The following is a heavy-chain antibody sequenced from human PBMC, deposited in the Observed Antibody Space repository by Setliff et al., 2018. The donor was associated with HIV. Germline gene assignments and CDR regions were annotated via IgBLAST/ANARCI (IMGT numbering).Heavy chain of an antibody. D-gene: IGHD3-22*01. CDR1: GYSFTDYY. Sequence: GASVKVSCKASGYSFTDYYIHWVRQAPGQGLEWMGWIKPKSDGTNYSQKFQGWITKTRDTSISTDCMELSRLRSDDTAVYYCARGMDYYDTSGYYQYYFDYCGQGTLVTVSS. J-gene: IGHJ4*02. V-gene: IGHV1-2*04. CDR3: ARGMDYYDTSGYYQYYFDY. CDR2: IKPKSDGT.